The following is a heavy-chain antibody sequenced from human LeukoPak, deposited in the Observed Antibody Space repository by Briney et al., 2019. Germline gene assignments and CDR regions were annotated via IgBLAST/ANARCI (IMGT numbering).Heavy chain of an antibody. CDR3: ARSGGLLAAALHY. CDR2: INHSGST. CDR1: GGSFSGYY. V-gene: IGHV4-34*01. D-gene: IGHD6-13*01. J-gene: IGHJ4*02. Sequence: PSETLSLTCAVYGGSFSGYYWSWIRQPPGKGLEWIGEINHSGSTNYNPSLKSRVTISVDTSKNQFSLKLSSVTAADTAVYYCARSGGLLAAALHYWGQGTLVTVSS.